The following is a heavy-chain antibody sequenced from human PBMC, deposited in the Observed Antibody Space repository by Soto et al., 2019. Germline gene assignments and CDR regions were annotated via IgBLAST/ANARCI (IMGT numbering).Heavy chain of an antibody. D-gene: IGHD6-6*01. CDR2: IYYIGTT. CDR3: ATIPARGIGN. Sequence: QVQLQESGPGLVKPPETLSLTCAVSGDSLSTRNYYWNWIRQSPGKGLEWIGYIYYIGTTSYNPALRSRVTISVDTSKNQFSLKLTSVTAADTAVYYCATIPARGIGNWGQGTLVTVSS. V-gene: IGHV4-61*01. J-gene: IGHJ4*02. CDR1: GDSLSTRNYY.